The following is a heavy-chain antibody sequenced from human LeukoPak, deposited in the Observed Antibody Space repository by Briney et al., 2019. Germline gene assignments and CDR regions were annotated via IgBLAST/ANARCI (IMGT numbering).Heavy chain of an antibody. J-gene: IGHJ4*02. V-gene: IGHV4-39*07. CDR3: ARNGGNSDFDY. Sequence: SETLSLTCTVSGGSISSSSYYWGWIRQPPGKGLEWIGEIYHSGSTNYNPSLKSRVTILLDKSKNQFSLKLSSVTAADTAVYCCARNGGNSDFDYWGQGTLVTVSS. CDR1: GGSISSSSYY. CDR2: IYHSGST. D-gene: IGHD4-23*01.